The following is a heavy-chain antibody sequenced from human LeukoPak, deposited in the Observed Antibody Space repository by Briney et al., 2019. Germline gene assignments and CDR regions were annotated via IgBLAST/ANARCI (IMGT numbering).Heavy chain of an antibody. D-gene: IGHD2-21*01. CDR3: ARDLGVATSDY. CDR2: ISYSVST. V-gene: IGHV4-59*01. Sequence: NASETLSLTCAVSGGSINSYYWSWIRQPPGKGLEWIGYISYSVSTNYNPSLKSRVTISVDTSKNQFSLKLSSVTAADTAVYYCARDLGVATSDYWGQGTLVTVSS. J-gene: IGHJ4*02. CDR1: GGSINSYY.